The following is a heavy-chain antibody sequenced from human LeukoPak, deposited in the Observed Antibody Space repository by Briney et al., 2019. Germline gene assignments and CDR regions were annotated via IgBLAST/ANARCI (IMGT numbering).Heavy chain of an antibody. V-gene: IGHV4-59*01. J-gene: IGHJ3*02. CDR1: GGSISSYY. D-gene: IGHD2/OR15-2a*01. CDR3: AREARRRRILNAFDI. Sequence: SETLSLTCTVSGGSISSYYWSWIRQPPGKGLEWIGYIYYSGSTNYNPSLKSRVTISVDTSKNQFSLKLSSVTAADTAVYYCAREARRRRILNAFDIWGQGTMVTVSS. CDR2: IYYSGST.